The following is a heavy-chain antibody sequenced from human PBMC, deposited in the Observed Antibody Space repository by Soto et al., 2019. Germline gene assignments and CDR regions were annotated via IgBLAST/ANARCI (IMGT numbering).Heavy chain of an antibody. V-gene: IGHV1-2*02. Sequence: QVQLVQSGAEVKKPGASVKVSCKASGYTFTGYYMHWVRQAPGQGLEWMGWINPNSGGTNYAQKFQGRVTMTRDTSISTAYMELSRLRSDDTAVYYCARDFHSIPVAAAIDYWGQGTLVTVSS. CDR3: ARDFHSIPVAAAIDY. CDR2: INPNSGGT. D-gene: IGHD6-19*01. J-gene: IGHJ4*02. CDR1: GYTFTGYY.